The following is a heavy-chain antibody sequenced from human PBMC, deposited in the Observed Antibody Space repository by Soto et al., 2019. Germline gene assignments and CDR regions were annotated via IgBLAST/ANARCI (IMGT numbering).Heavy chain of an antibody. CDR3: ARRRPLAAAGTFWFDP. D-gene: IGHD6-13*01. V-gene: IGHV4-34*01. CDR1: GGSFSGYY. Sequence: SETLSLTCAVYGGSFSGYYWSWIRQPPGKGLEWIGEINHSGSTNYNPSLKSRVTISVDTSKNQFSLKLSSVTAADTAVYYCARRRPLAAAGTFWFDPWGQGTLVTVS. J-gene: IGHJ5*02. CDR2: INHSGST.